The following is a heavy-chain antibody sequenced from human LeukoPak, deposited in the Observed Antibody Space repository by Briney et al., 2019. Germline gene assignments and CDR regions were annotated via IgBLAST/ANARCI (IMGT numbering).Heavy chain of an antibody. CDR3: ATVVVVRGVTSFDY. Sequence: PSETLSLTCADSGGSISSYYWSWIRQPPGKGLEWIADVFYSGSTDYNPSLEGRVTLSVDTSKNQFFLKLRSVTAADTPVYYCATVVVVRGVTSFDYWDQGTLVTVSS. CDR1: GGSISSYY. CDR2: VFYSGST. D-gene: IGHD3-10*01. V-gene: IGHV4-59*01. J-gene: IGHJ4*02.